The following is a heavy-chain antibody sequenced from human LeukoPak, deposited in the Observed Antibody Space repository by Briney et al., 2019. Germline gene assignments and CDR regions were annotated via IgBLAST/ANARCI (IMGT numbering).Heavy chain of an antibody. CDR1: GLTFSNYW. D-gene: IGHD1-1*01. CDR3: ARHYWRSIDH. V-gene: IGHV3-7*01. CDR2: VNEDGSAK. J-gene: IGHJ4*02. Sequence: GGSLRLSCVVSGLTFSNYWMIWVRQAPGKGLESVAIVNEDGSAKYYLDSVKGRFTISRDNARNSLYLEMNSLSAEDTAVYYCARHYWRSIDHWGQGTLVTVSS.